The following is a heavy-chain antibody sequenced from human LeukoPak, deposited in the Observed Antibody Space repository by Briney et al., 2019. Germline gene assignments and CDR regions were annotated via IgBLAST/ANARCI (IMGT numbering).Heavy chain of an antibody. D-gene: IGHD3-22*01. CDR2: IHTIET. CDR1: GGSISGYF. J-gene: IGHJ6*03. CDR3: ARGLRDEERYYKYYYMDV. Sequence: SETLSLTCTISGGSISGYFGTWIRQASGKGLEWIGYIHTIETKYNPSLQSRVSMSIDTSKNQFSLNPRSVTAADTAVYYCARGLRDEERYYKYYYMDVWGKGTTVTVSS. V-gene: IGHV4-4*09.